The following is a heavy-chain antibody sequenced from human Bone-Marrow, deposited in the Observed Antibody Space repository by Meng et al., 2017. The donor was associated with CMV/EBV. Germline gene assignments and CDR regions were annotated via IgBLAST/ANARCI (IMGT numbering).Heavy chain of an antibody. CDR3: ATREGNDFWSGDSS. D-gene: IGHD3-3*01. J-gene: IGHJ4*02. V-gene: IGHV4-30-4*08. CDR2: IYYSGST. Sequence: SETLSLTCTVSGGSISSGDYYWSWIRQPPGKGLEWIGYIYYSGSTYYNPSLKSRVTISVDTYKNQFSLKLSSGTAADTAVYYCATREGNDFWSGDSSWGQGTLVTVSS. CDR1: GGSISSGDYY.